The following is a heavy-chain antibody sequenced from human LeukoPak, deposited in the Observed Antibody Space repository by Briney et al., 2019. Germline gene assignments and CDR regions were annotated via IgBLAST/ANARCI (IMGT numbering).Heavy chain of an antibody. CDR1: GYRFTNYW. CDR2: IYPGDSDT. CDR3: ARLLYGDYSHYFDY. D-gene: IGHD4-17*01. J-gene: IGHJ4*02. Sequence: GESLEISCKGSGYRFTNYWIGWVRQMPGKGLEWMGIIYPGDSDTRYSPSFQGQVAISADKSNTIAYLQWSSLKASDTAMYYCARLLYGDYSHYFDYWGQGTLVTVSS. V-gene: IGHV5-51*01.